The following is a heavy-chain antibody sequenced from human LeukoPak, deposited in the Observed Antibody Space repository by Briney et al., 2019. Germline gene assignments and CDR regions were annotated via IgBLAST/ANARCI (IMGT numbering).Heavy chain of an antibody. V-gene: IGHV4-31*03. CDR2: IYYSGST. Sequence: SETLSLTCTVSGGSISSGGYYWSWIRQHPGKGLEWIGYIYYSGSTYYNPSLKSRVTISVDTSKNQFSLKLSSVTAADTAVYYCARGMATIRYYFDYWGQGTLVTVSS. CDR3: ARGMATIRYYFDY. CDR1: GGSISSGGYY. J-gene: IGHJ4*02. D-gene: IGHD5-24*01.